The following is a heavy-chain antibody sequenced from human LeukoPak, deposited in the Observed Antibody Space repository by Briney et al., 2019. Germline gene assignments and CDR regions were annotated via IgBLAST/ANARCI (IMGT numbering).Heavy chain of an antibody. CDR2: INDDGSAT. CDR1: GFTFSNYW. Sequence: GGSLRLSCAASGFTFSNYWMHWVRHVPGKGLIWVSRINDDGSATFYADSVKGRFTISRDNAKNTLFLQINSLRAEDTAVYYCAREILAPGKTHDYWGQGTLVTVSS. V-gene: IGHV3-74*01. J-gene: IGHJ4*02. CDR3: AREILAPGKTHDY.